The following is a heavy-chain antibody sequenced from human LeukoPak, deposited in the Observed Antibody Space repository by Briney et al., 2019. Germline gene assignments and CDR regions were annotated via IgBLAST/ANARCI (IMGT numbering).Heavy chain of an antibody. V-gene: IGHV4-34*01. D-gene: IGHD3-10*01. Sequence: SETLSLTCAVYGGSFSGYYWSWIRQPPGKGLEWIGEINHRGSTNYNPSLKSRVTISVDTSKNQFSLKLSSVTAADTAVYYCARLQLWFGGFDYWGQGTLVTVSS. CDR3: ARLQLWFGGFDY. CDR1: GGSFSGYY. CDR2: INHRGST. J-gene: IGHJ4*02.